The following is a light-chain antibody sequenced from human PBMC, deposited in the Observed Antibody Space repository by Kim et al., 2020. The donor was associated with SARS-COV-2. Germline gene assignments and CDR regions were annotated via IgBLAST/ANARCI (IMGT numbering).Light chain of an antibody. CDR3: QQSSSFPIT. V-gene: IGKV1D-12*01. CDR2: ITS. Sequence: ASVGDRVTITCRAGQGISRWLAWYQQKPGKAPLLLISITSSLQSGVPSRFSGSGSGTDFTLTINSLQPEDFATYYCQQSSSFPITFGGGTKVEIK. CDR1: QGISRW. J-gene: IGKJ4*01.